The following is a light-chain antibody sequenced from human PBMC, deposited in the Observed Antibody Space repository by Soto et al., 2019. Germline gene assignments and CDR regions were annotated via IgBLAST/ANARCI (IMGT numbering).Light chain of an antibody. CDR2: WAS. Sequence: DIVMTQSPDSLAVSLGGRATINCKSSHSVLYSSNNKNYLAWYQHKPGQPPKLLIYWASTRESGVPDRFSGSGSGXXXXXXXXSXXXXDVAVYYCQQYYDTPSTFGQGTKLEIK. CDR1: HSVLYSSNNKNY. J-gene: IGKJ2*01. CDR3: QQYYDTPST. V-gene: IGKV4-1*01.